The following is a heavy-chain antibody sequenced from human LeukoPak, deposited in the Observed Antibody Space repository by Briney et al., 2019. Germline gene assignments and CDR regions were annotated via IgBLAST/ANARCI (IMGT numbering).Heavy chain of an antibody. CDR2: IYYSGRT. J-gene: IGHJ4*02. CDR3: ARRDIGATIDY. Sequence: SETLSLTCTVSGGSISSSSYYWAWIRQPPGKGLEWIGSIYYSGRTFYNPALKSRLTISADSSTNQFSPKLSSLNAADTAVYYCARRDIGATIDYWGQGTLVTVSS. V-gene: IGHV4-39*01. CDR1: GGSISSSSYY. D-gene: IGHD5-12*01.